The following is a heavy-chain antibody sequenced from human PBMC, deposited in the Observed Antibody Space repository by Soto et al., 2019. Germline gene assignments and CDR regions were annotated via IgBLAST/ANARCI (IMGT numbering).Heavy chain of an antibody. Sequence: TLSLTCTVSGGSISSDDYYWSWIRQAPGRCLEWIGYIHSSGSIYYNPSLKSRATMSIDTARNQFSLKVSSVTVADTAVYHCARDLDGLHDDNSGPYPRPGWGQGTLVTVCS. CDR1: GGSISSDDYY. V-gene: IGHV4-30-4*01. CDR2: IHSSGSI. D-gene: IGHD3-22*01. CDR3: ARDLDGLHDDNSGPYPRPG. J-gene: IGHJ4*02.